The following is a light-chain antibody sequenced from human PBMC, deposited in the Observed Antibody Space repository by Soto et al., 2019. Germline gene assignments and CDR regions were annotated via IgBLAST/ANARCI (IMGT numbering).Light chain of an antibody. J-gene: IGKJ1*01. CDR1: QNIVHW. Sequence: DIQMTQSPSTLSASVGDSVTITCRASQNIVHWVAWYQQKPGKAPKLLIYKAANLADEVPSRFAGSGSGTDFTLTITRLQPDDFAPYYCQHYNSFSRTFGQGTKVDIK. CDR2: KAA. CDR3: QHYNSFSRT. V-gene: IGKV1-5*03.